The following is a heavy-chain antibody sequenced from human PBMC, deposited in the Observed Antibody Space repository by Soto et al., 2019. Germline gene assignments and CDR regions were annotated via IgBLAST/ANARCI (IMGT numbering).Heavy chain of an antibody. CDR3: ARGANGYIEAFDI. J-gene: IGHJ3*02. V-gene: IGHV3-7*01. CDR1: GFTFSSYW. Sequence: GGSLRLSCAASGFTFSSYWMSWVCHAPGKGLEWVANIKQDGSAKYYVDSVKGRFTISRDNAKNSLYLQMNSLRAEDTAVYYCARGANGYIEAFDIWGQGTMVTVSS. D-gene: IGHD2-8*01. CDR2: IKQDGSAK.